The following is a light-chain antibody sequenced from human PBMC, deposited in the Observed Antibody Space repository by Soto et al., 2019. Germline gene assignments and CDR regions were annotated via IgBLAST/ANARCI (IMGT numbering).Light chain of an antibody. CDR3: QHYNSYSEA. J-gene: IGKJ1*01. V-gene: IGKV1-5*03. Sequence: DIQMTQSPSTLSGSLGDRVTITCRASQTISSWLAWYQQKPGKATKLLIYKASTLKSWVASRFSGSGSGTEFTLTIISLQHDDCATYYCQHYNSYSEAFGQGTKVELK. CDR2: KAS. CDR1: QTISSW.